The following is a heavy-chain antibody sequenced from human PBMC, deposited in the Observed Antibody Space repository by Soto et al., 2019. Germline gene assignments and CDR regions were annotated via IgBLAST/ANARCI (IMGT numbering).Heavy chain of an antibody. D-gene: IGHD2-8*01. V-gene: IGHV1-18*01. CDR2: ISAYNGNT. CDR3: ARGDSTDCSNGVCSFFYNHDMDV. CDR1: GYTFTSYG. J-gene: IGHJ6*02. Sequence: ASVKVSCKASGYTFTSYGVSWVRQAPGQGLEWMGWISAYNGNTNYAQKLQGRVTMTTDTSTSTAYMELRSLRSDDTAVYYCARGDSTDCSNGVCSFFYNHDMDVWGQGTTVTVSS.